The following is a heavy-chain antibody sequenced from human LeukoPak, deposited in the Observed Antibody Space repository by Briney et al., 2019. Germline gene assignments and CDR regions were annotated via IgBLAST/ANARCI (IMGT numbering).Heavy chain of an antibody. J-gene: IGHJ4*02. D-gene: IGHD3-22*01. Sequence: ASVKVSCKASGGTFGSYAISWVRQAPGQGLEWMGGIIPIFGTANYAQKFQGRVTITADESTSTAYMELSSLRSEDTAVYYCARDRHYYDSSGYFDYWGQGTLVTVSS. CDR3: ARDRHYYDSSGYFDY. CDR2: IIPIFGTA. CDR1: GGTFGSYA. V-gene: IGHV1-69*01.